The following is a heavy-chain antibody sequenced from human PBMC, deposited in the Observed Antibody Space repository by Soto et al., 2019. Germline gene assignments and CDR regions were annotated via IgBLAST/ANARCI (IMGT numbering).Heavy chain of an antibody. CDR2: MNPQTGNT. CDR3: ARLSEESSSSNYYYFYMDV. CDR1: GYTFTRYD. V-gene: IGHV1-8*01. D-gene: IGHD6-6*01. Sequence: QVQLVQSGSEGKEPGASMKISCQASGYTFTRYDITWVRQATGQVLEWMGWMNPQTGNTAYAEKFQGRVTMTRSTSIYTAYMELSGLRSEDTAVYYCARLSEESSSSNYYYFYMDVWGKGSTVTVSS. J-gene: IGHJ6*03.